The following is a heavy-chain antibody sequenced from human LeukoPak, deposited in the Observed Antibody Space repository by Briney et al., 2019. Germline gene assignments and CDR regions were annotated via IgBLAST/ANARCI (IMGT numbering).Heavy chain of an antibody. Sequence: GGSLRLSCAASGFTFSSYTMNWVRQAPGKGLEWVSSISSSSSYIYYADSVKGRFTISRDNAKNSLYLQMNSLRAEDTAVYYCADSISWAFDIWGQGTMVTVSS. CDR1: GFTFSSYT. D-gene: IGHD6-13*01. J-gene: IGHJ3*02. V-gene: IGHV3-21*01. CDR2: ISSSSSYI. CDR3: ADSISWAFDI.